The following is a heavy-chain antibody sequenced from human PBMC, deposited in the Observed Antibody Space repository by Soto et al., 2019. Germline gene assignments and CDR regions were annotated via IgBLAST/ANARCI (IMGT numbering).Heavy chain of an antibody. V-gene: IGHV1-2*04. CDR3: ARDFNYGDYSKGFGY. Sequence: ASVKVSCQASGSTFTGYYMHWVRQAPGQGLEWMGWINPNSGGTNYAQKFQGWVTMTRDTSISTAYMELSRLRSDDTAVYYCARDFNYGDYSKGFGYWGQGTLVTVSS. CDR2: INPNSGGT. J-gene: IGHJ4*02. D-gene: IGHD4-17*01. CDR1: GSTFTGYY.